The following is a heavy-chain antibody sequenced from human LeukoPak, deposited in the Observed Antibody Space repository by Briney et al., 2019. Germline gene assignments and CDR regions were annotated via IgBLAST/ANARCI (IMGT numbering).Heavy chain of an antibody. CDR1: GGSFSGYY. CDR2: INHSGST. Sequence: SETLSLTCAVYGGSFSGYYWSWIRQPPGKGLEWFGEINHSGSTNYNPSLKSRVTISVDTSKNQFSLKLSSATAADTAVYYCARGKRRQGLVRVGNWCDPWGQGTLVTVSS. D-gene: IGHD6-19*01. V-gene: IGHV4-34*01. CDR3: ARGKRRQGLVRVGNWCDP. J-gene: IGHJ5*02.